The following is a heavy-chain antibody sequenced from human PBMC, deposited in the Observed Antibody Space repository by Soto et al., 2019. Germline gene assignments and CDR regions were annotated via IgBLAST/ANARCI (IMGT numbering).Heavy chain of an antibody. V-gene: IGHV3-23*01. D-gene: IGHD2-21*02. J-gene: IGHJ5*02. CDR3: AKGFIRDCGGDCTVDT. Sequence: PGGSLRLSCAASGFTFSSYTMSWVRQAPGEGLEWVSGISATGGSTYYADSVKGRFTFSRDNSKNTLYLQMNSLRAEDTAVYYCAKGFIRDCGGDCTVDTWGQGTLVTVSS. CDR2: ISATGGST. CDR1: GFTFSSYT.